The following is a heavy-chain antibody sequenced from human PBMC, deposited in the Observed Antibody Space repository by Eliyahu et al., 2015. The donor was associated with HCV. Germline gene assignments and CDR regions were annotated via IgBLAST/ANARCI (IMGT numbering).Heavy chain of an antibody. CDR2: ISAGGGTT. CDR1: GFTFSXYA. D-gene: IGHD6-13*01. J-gene: IGHJ4*02. Sequence: EVQLLESGGGLVQPGGSLRLSCAASGFTFSXYAMSWVRQAPGKGLEWVSAISAGGGTTYYADSVKGRFTISRDNSKNTLYLDMNSLRAEDTAVYYCASAAGSTRTRFDYWGQGILVTVSS. CDR3: ASAAGSTRTRFDY. V-gene: IGHV3-23*01.